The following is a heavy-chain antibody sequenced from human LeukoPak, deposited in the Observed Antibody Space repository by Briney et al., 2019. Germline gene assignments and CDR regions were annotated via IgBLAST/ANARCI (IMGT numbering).Heavy chain of an antibody. CDR1: GGSISSSSYY. D-gene: IGHD5-12*01. Sequence: SETLSLTCTVSGGSISSSSYYWGWIRQPPGKGLEWFDSIYYSGSTYYNPSLKSRVTMSVDTSNNQFSLKLTSVTAADTAVYYCAREGGYSFAAIDYWGQGTLVTVSS. CDR3: AREGGYSFAAIDY. V-gene: IGHV4-39*07. CDR2: IYYSGST. J-gene: IGHJ4*02.